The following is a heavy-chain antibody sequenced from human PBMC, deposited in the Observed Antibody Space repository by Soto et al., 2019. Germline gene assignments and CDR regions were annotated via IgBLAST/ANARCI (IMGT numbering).Heavy chain of an antibody. D-gene: IGHD3-22*01. J-gene: IGHJ1*01. V-gene: IGHV3-53*01. CDR1: GFTVSSNY. CDR2: IYSGGST. CDR3: ARDRVESGYPEYFQH. Sequence: PGGSLRLSCAASGFTVSSNYMSRVRQAPGKGLEWVSVIYSGGSTYYADSVKGRFTISRDNSKNTLYLQMNRLRAEDTAVYYCARDRVESGYPEYFQHWGQGTLVTVTS.